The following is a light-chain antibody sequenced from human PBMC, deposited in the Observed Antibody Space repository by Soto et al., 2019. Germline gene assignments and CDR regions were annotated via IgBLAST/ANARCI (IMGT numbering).Light chain of an antibody. V-gene: IGKV4-1*01. CDR1: QSVLSRSNNKNC. CDR3: QHYHSIPWT. J-gene: IGKJ1*01. Sequence: DIVMTQSPEALAVSLGERATINCKSSQSVLSRSNNKNCLAWYQQKSGQPPKLLIYWASARESGVPDRFSGSVSEKDFTLTISSLHAEDVAEYYCQHYHSIPWTFRQGTRVEIK. CDR2: WAS.